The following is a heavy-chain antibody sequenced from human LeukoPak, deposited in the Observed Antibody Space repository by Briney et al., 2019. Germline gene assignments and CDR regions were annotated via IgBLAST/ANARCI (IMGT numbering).Heavy chain of an antibody. CDR3: ARGGNNGYRWAFDS. Sequence: SETLSLTCSVSGGSINSAGYYWTWIRQHPGKGLEWIGFVYYSANTNYNPFLKSRITISLDTSKNQFSLKLRSVTAADTAVYYCARGGNNGYRWAFDSWGQGTLVTVSS. J-gene: IGHJ4*02. V-gene: IGHV4-31*03. CDR2: VYYSANT. D-gene: IGHD1/OR15-1a*01. CDR1: GGSINSAGYY.